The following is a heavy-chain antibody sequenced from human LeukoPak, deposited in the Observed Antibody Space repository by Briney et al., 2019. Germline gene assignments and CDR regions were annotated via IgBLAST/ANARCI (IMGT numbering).Heavy chain of an antibody. Sequence: PGGSLRLSWSASRFRFNRFSMSWVRQTPGKGLEWVANIKQDGSQKEYADSVKGRFAISRDNANNFLDLQMNSLRAEDTGVYYCASVDFDNNAHYHYYLPNWGQGTRVTVSS. J-gene: IGHJ4*02. CDR2: IKQDGSQK. D-gene: IGHD2/OR15-2a*01. CDR3: ASVDFDNNAHYHYYLPN. V-gene: IGHV3-7*01. CDR1: RFRFNRFS.